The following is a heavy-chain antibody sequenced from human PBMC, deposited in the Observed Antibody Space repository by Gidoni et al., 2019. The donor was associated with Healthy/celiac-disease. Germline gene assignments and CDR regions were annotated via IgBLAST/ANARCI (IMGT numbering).Heavy chain of an antibody. Sequence: QVQLVQSGAEVKKPGSSVKFSCKASGATFSSYAISWVGQAPGQGLEWMGGIIPIFGTANYAQKFQGRVTITADESTSTAYMELSSLRSEDTAVYYCARARTLGGVDYWGQGTLVTVSS. D-gene: IGHD3-10*01. V-gene: IGHV1-69*01. CDR1: GATFSSYA. CDR3: ARARTLGGVDY. J-gene: IGHJ4*02. CDR2: IIPIFGTA.